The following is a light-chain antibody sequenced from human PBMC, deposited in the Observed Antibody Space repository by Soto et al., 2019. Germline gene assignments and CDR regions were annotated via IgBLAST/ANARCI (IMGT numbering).Light chain of an antibody. Sequence: DIHMTQSHSTLAASVGDRVTITCRASQNINSWLAWYQQKPGKAPKLLIYEASTLERGVPSRFGGSGSRTEFTLTISSLQPDDFATYYCQQYNVYSWTFGQGTKVDIK. CDR2: EAS. CDR1: QNINSW. V-gene: IGKV1-5*03. J-gene: IGKJ1*01. CDR3: QQYNVYSWT.